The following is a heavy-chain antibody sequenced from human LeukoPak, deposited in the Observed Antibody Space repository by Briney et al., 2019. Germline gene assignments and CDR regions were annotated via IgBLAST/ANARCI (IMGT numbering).Heavy chain of an antibody. CDR3: ARGSGWFGELFPNWFDP. CDR2: INHSGST. J-gene: IGHJ5*02. V-gene: IGHV4-34*01. D-gene: IGHD3-10*01. Sequence: PSETLSLTCTVSGGSISSYYWSWIRQPPGKGLEWIGEINHSGSTNYNPSLKSRVTISVDTSKNQFSLKPSSVTAADTAVYYCARGSGWFGELFPNWFDPWGQGTLVTVSS. CDR1: GGSISSYY.